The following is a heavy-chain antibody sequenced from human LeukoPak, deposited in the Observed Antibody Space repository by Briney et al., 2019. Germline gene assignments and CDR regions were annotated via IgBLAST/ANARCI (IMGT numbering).Heavy chain of an antibody. CDR2: ISGSGGST. Sequence: GGSLRLSYAASGFTFSNYGMSWVRQAPRKGLEWVSAISGSGGSTYYADSVKGRFTISRDNSKNTLYLQMNSLRAEDTAVYYYAKVPLRGPKKPYYYYMDVWGKGTTVTISS. J-gene: IGHJ6*03. D-gene: IGHD3-16*01. CDR1: GFTFSNYG. V-gene: IGHV3-23*01. CDR3: AKVPLRGPKKPYYYYMDV.